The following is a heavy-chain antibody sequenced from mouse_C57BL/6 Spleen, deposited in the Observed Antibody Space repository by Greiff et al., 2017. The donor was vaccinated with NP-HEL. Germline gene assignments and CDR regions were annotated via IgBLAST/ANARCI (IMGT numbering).Heavy chain of an antibody. Sequence: VQLQQSGPELVKPGASVKISCKASGYTFTDYYMNWVKQSHGKSLEWIGDINPNNGGTSYNQKFKGKATLTVDKSSSTAYMELRSLTSEDSAVYYCARGEDYYGSSYWYFDVWGTGTTVTVSS. CDR3: ARGEDYYGSSYWYFDV. V-gene: IGHV1-26*01. J-gene: IGHJ1*03. D-gene: IGHD1-1*01. CDR2: INPNNGGT. CDR1: GYTFTDYY.